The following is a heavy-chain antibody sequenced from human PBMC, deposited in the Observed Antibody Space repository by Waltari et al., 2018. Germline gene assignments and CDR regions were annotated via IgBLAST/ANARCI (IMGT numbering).Heavy chain of an antibody. V-gene: IGHV1-8*01. CDR1: GYTFTSSD. CDR3: ARVGRGYDMYYYYMDV. Sequence: QVQLVQSGAEVKKPGASVTVSCKASGYTFTSSDINWVRQAPGQGLEWMGWMNPNSGNTGYAQKFQGRVTMTRNTSISTAYMELSSLRSEDTAVYYCARVGRGYDMYYYYMDVWGKGTTVTVSS. CDR2: MNPNSGNT. J-gene: IGHJ6*03. D-gene: IGHD5-12*01.